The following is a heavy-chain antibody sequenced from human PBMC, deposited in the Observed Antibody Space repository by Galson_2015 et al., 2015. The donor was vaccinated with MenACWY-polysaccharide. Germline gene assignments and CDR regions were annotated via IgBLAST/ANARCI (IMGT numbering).Heavy chain of an antibody. D-gene: IGHD3-22*01. CDR3: ATHPKGTDSRWYDY. CDR2: MSGRRGYT. Sequence: SLRLSCAASGFTFSTYWMHWVRQAPGKGLEWVSTMSGRRGYTYYADSVKGRFTISRDNSKNTLYLQMSNLRADDTAIYSCATHPKGTDSRWYDYWGQGTLV. J-gene: IGHJ4*02. V-gene: IGHV3-23*01. CDR1: GFTFSTYW.